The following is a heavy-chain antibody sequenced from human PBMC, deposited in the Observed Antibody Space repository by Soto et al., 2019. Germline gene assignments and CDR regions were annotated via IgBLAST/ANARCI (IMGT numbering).Heavy chain of an antibody. D-gene: IGHD3-16*01. V-gene: IGHV3-23*01. CDR2: ISATGGGT. CDR1: GFKFSNYA. Sequence: GGSLRLSCAASGFKFSNYAMSWVRQAPGKGLEWVSLISATGGGTYYADSVKGRFTISRDNSHNTLYLQVHSLTAEGTAVYYCAKDRREGGNSAFYFDFWGQGAQVTVAS. J-gene: IGHJ4*02. CDR3: AKDRREGGNSAFYFDF.